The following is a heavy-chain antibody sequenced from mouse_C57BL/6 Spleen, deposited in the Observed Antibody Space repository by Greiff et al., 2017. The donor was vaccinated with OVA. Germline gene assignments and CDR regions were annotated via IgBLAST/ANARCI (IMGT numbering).Heavy chain of an antibody. D-gene: IGHD1-1*01. V-gene: IGHV1-20*01. CDR3: ARRRGSTVGGDWYFDV. CDR2: INPYNGDT. Sequence: EVQLQQSGPELVKPGDSVKISCKASGYSFTGYFMNWVMQSHGKSLEWIGRINPYNGDTFYNQKFKGKATLTVDKSSSTAHMELRSLTSEDSAVYYCARRRGSTVGGDWYFDVWGTGTTVTVSS. J-gene: IGHJ1*03. CDR1: GYSFTGYF.